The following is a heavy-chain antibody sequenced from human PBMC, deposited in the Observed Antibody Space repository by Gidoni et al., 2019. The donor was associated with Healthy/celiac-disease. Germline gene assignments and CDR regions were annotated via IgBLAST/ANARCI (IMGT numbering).Heavy chain of an antibody. V-gene: IGHV4-59*08. D-gene: IGHD4-17*01. CDR2: IYYSGST. CDR1: GGSISRYY. Sequence: QVQLQESGPGLVKPSETLSLTCTVSGGSISRYYWSWIRQPPGKGLEWIGYIYYSGSTNYNPSLKSRVTISVDTSKNQFSLKLSSVTAADTAVYYCARRFPDYGDYEGAFDIWGQGTMVTVSS. CDR3: ARRFPDYGDYEGAFDI. J-gene: IGHJ3*02.